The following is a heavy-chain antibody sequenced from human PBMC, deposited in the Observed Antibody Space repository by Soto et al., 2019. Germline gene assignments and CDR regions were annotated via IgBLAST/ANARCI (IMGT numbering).Heavy chain of an antibody. V-gene: IGHV4-30-2*01. CDR1: GGSISSGGYA. J-gene: IGHJ5*02. CDR2: IYHSGYT. Sequence: QMRLQESGSGLVKPSQTLSLTCAVSGGSISSGGYAWHWIRQPPGKGLEWIGYIYHSGYTSYNPSLKNRGTISVDKSKNQFSLTLSFVTAADKAVYYCARDSLTGNYFDPWGHGTLVTVSS. CDR3: ARDSLTGNYFDP. D-gene: IGHD1-7*01.